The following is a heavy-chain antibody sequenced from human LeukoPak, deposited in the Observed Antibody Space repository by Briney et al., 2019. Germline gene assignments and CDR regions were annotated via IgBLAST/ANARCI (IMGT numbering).Heavy chain of an antibody. CDR3: ARDFPTSIAAAGTDY. CDR1: GYTFTGYY. Sequence: GASVKVSCKASGYTFTGYYMHWVRQAPGQGLEWMGGINPNSGGTNYAQKFQGRVTMTRDTSISTAYMELSRLRSDDTAVYYCARDFPTSIAAAGTDYWGQGTLVTVSS. D-gene: IGHD6-13*01. J-gene: IGHJ4*02. V-gene: IGHV1-2*02. CDR2: INPNSGGT.